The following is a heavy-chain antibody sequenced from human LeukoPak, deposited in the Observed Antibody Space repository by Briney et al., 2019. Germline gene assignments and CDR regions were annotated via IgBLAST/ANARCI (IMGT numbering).Heavy chain of an antibody. CDR3: ARERRYCSGGSCYTPSGGMGV. J-gene: IGHJ6*02. Sequence: ASVKVSCKTSGYTFTSNGVSWVRQAPGQGLEWMGWISGYTGNTNYVQNLQGRVTMTTDTSTSTAYMELRSLRSDDTAVYYCARERRYCSGGSCYTPSGGMGVWGQGTTVTVSS. D-gene: IGHD2-15*01. CDR2: ISGYTGNT. CDR1: GYTFTSNG. V-gene: IGHV1-18*01.